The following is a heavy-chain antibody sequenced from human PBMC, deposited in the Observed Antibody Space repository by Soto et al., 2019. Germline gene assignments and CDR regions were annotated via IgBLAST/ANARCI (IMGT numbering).Heavy chain of an antibody. D-gene: IGHD6-13*01. Sequence: SETLSLTCAVYGGSFSGYYWTWIRQPPGKGLEWIGQINHSGSTNYNPSLRSRVTISVDTSKNQFSLKLSSVTAADTAVYYCARGAQELTGFYYYYGMDVWGQGTTVTVSS. V-gene: IGHV4-34*01. CDR2: INHSGST. J-gene: IGHJ6*02. CDR1: GGSFSGYY. CDR3: ARGAQELTGFYYYYGMDV.